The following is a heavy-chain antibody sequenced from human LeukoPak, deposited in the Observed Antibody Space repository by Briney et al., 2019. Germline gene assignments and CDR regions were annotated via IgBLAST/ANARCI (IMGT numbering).Heavy chain of an antibody. V-gene: IGHV3-66*01. CDR1: GFTFSDHY. D-gene: IGHD6-13*01. CDR3: ARIISSWVYFDY. Sequence: GGSLRLSCAASGFTFSDHYMSWVRQAPGKGLEWVSVIYSGGSTYYADSVKGRFTISRDNSKNTLYLQMNSLRAEDTAVYYCARIISSWVYFDYWGQGTLVTVSS. J-gene: IGHJ4*02. CDR2: IYSGGST.